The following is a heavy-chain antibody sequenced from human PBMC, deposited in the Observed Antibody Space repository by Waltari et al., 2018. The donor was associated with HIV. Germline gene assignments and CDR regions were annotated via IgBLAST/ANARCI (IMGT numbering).Heavy chain of an antibody. CDR2: ISYDGSNK. V-gene: IGHV3-30*01. D-gene: IGHD5-18*01. CDR3: ARVAEVDTANIDY. Sequence: QVQLVESGGGVVQPGRSLSLSCAASGFTFSSYAMHWVRQAPGKGLEWVAVISYDGSNKYYADSVKGRFTISRDNSKNTLYLQMNSLRAEDTAVYYCARVAEVDTANIDYWGQGTLVTVSS. CDR1: GFTFSSYA. J-gene: IGHJ4*02.